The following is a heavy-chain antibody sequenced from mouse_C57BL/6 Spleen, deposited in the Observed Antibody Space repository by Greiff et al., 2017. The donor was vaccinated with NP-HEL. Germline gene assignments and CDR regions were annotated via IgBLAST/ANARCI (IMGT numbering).Heavy chain of an antibody. CDR1: GFSFNTYA. Sequence: EVQVVESGGGLVQPKGSLKLSCAASGFSFNTYAMNWVRQAPGKGLEWVARIRSKSNNYATYYADSVKDRFTISRDDSESMLYLQMNNLKTEDTAMYYCVRQERGFYYAMDYWGQGTSVTVSS. CDR3: VRQERGFYYAMDY. V-gene: IGHV10-1*01. CDR2: IRSKSNNYAT. J-gene: IGHJ4*01.